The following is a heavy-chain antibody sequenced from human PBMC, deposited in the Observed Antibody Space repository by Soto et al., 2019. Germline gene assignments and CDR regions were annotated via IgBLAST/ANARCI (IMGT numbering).Heavy chain of an antibody. V-gene: IGHV4-61*01. D-gene: IGHD4-4*01. CDR1: GGSVSSGSYY. Sequence: PSETLSLTCTVSGGSVSSGSYYWSWIRHPPGKGLEWIGYIYYSGITNYNPSPKSRVTISVDTSKNQFSLKLSSVTAADTAVYYCARGNPKYYYYGMDVWGQGTTVTVSS. J-gene: IGHJ6*02. CDR2: IYYSGIT. CDR3: ARGNPKYYYYGMDV.